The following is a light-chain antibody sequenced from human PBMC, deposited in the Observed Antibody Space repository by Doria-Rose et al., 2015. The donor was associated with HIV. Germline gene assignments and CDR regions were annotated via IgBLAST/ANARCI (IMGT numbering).Light chain of an antibody. CDR2: CAS. V-gene: IGKV4-1*01. Sequence: DIRVTQSPESLGMSLGERATLNCKSNQSLLYTSKNYLACYQQKPGQPPRLVIYCASTRQSRVPARFSGSGSGTDFTLTISSLEAEDVAVYYCQQYYDTPSFGPGTTVDIK. J-gene: IGKJ3*01. CDR1: QSLLYTSKNY. CDR3: QQYYDTPS.